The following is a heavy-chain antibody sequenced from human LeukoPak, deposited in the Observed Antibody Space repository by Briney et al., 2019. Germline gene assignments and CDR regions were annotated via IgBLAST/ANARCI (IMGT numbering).Heavy chain of an antibody. J-gene: IGHJ6*02. Sequence: GGSLRLSCAASGFTFSSYSMIWVRQAPGKGLEWVSYITSSSSTIYYADSVKGRFTISRDNAKNSLYLQMNSLRAEDTAVYYCARDLITMVRGVIIYPPYYYGLDVWGQGTTVTVSS. D-gene: IGHD3-10*01. CDR3: ARDLITMVRGVIIYPPYYYGLDV. V-gene: IGHV3-48*04. CDR2: ITSSSSTI. CDR1: GFTFSSYS.